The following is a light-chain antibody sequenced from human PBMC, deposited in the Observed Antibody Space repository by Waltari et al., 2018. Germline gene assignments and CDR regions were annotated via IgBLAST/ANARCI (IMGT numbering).Light chain of an antibody. J-gene: IGLJ1*01. Sequence: QSALTQPRSVSGSPGQSVTISCTGTSSDVGGYYFVSWYQQHPGKAPKLLIYDVSKRPSGVPDHFSVSKSGNTASLTISGLQAEDEADYFCCSYAGAYTLGVFGTGTKVTVL. CDR1: SSDVGGYYF. CDR2: DVS. CDR3: CSYAGAYTLGV. V-gene: IGLV2-11*01.